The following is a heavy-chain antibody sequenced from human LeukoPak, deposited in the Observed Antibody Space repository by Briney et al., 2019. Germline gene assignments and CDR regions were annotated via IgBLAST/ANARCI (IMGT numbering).Heavy chain of an antibody. CDR1: GYTFTSYY. V-gene: IGHV1-46*01. J-gene: IGHJ4*02. CDR2: INPSGGST. Sequence: ASVKVSCKASGYTFTSYYMHWVRQAPGQGLEWMGIINPSGGSTSSAQKFQGRVTMTRGTSTRTVYMELSSLRSEDTAVFYCARWGNFNLDYWGQGTLVTVSS. CDR3: ARWGNFNLDY. D-gene: IGHD3-16*01.